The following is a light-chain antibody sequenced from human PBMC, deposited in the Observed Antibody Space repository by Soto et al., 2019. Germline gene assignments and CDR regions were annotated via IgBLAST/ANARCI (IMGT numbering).Light chain of an antibody. Sequence: DIQMTQSPSSLSSSVGDIVTITCRASQGVSAYLLWYQQTQGRAPKLLIYAASNLVSGVPSRFSGSGSATNLTLTISSLQPEDFATYYCHQSYRTPNTFGQGTKLETK. CDR3: HQSYRTPNT. CDR2: AAS. CDR1: QGVSAY. J-gene: IGKJ2*01. V-gene: IGKV1-39*01.